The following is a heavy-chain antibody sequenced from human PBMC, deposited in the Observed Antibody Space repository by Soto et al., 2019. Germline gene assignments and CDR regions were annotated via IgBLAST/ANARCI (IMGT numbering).Heavy chain of an antibody. CDR3: ARSLTYYYGSGDILGP. Sequence: QVQLVESGGGVVQPGRSLRLSCAASGFTFSSYGMHWVRQAPGKGLEWVAVIWYDGSNKYYADSVKGRFTISRDNSKNTLYLQMNSLRAEDTAVYYCARSLTYYYGSGDILGPWGQGTLVTVSS. J-gene: IGHJ5*02. CDR1: GFTFSSYG. V-gene: IGHV3-33*01. CDR2: IWYDGSNK. D-gene: IGHD3-10*01.